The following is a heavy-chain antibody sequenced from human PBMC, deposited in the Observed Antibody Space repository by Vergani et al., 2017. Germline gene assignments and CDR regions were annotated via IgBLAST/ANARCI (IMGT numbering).Heavy chain of an antibody. CDR1: GGTFNIYS. Sequence: QVQLVQSGAEVKKPGSSVKVSCKASGGTFNIYSVSWLRQAPGQRPEWMGGITPFFPTGHYAQKFQGRVTITADEAATTVYMGLSSLRSEDTAVYYCASPRTAENLPKPLYYFYGLDVWGQGTTVTVSS. V-gene: IGHV1-69*12. D-gene: IGHD7-27*01. CDR3: ASPRTAENLPKPLYYFYGLDV. CDR2: ITPFFPTG. J-gene: IGHJ6*02.